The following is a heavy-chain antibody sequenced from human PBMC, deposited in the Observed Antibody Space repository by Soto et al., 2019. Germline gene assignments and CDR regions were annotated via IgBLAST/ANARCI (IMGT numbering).Heavy chain of an antibody. CDR1: GGSISPYY. CDR3: ARLSSACQDNWFDP. D-gene: IGHD6-19*01. CDR2: IYYSGST. Sequence: QVQPQESGPGLVKPSETLSLTCTVSGGSISPYYWSWIRQPPGQRLEWIAYIYYSGSTSYNPSLKSRLTISVDTSKNQFSVRLSSVTAADTAMYYCARLSSACQDNWFDPWGQGTLVTVSS. V-gene: IGHV4-59*01. J-gene: IGHJ5*02.